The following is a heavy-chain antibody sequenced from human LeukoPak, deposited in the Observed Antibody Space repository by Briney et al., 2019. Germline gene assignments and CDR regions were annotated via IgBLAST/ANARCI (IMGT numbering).Heavy chain of an antibody. D-gene: IGHD1-26*01. Sequence: GGSLRLSCAASGFTFSSSAMSWVRQAPGKGLEWVSAISGSGGSTYYADSVKGRFTISRDNSKDPLYLQMNSLRAEATAVYYCAKAQGWELLTGDDYWGQGTLVTVSS. CDR3: AKAQGWELLTGDDY. V-gene: IGHV3-23*01. CDR1: GFTFSSSA. J-gene: IGHJ4*02. CDR2: ISGSGGST.